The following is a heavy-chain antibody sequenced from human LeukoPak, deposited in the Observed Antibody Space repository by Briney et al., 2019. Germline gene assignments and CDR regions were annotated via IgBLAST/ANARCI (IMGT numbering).Heavy chain of an antibody. V-gene: IGHV1-2*02. CDR1: GYTFTGYY. CDR3: ARDTAQLRYSSSWYGPKGNNWFDP. J-gene: IGHJ5*02. CDR2: INPNSGGT. D-gene: IGHD6-13*01. Sequence: ASVKVSCKASGYTFTGYYMHWVRQAPGQGLEWMGWINPNSGGTNYAQKFQGRVTMTRDTSISTAYMELSRLRSDDTAVYYCARDTAQLRYSSSWYGPKGNNWFDPWGQGTLVTVSS.